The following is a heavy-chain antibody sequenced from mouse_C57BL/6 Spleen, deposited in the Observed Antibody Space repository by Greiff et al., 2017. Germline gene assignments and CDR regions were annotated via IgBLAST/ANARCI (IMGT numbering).Heavy chain of an antibody. CDR1: GYAFSSSW. J-gene: IGHJ2*01. D-gene: IGHD4-1*01. CDR2: IYPGDGDT. V-gene: IGHV1-82*01. Sequence: VQLQQSGPELVKPGASVKISCKASGYAFSSSWMNWVKQRPGKGLEWIGRIYPGDGDTNYNGKFKGKATLTADKSSSTAYMQLSSLTSEDSAVYFCVTGTRDYWGQGTTLTVSS. CDR3: VTGTRDY.